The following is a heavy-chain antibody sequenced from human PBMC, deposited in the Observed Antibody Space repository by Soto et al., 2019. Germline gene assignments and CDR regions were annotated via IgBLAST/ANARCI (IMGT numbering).Heavy chain of an antibody. D-gene: IGHD3-10*01. V-gene: IGHV1-69*13. Sequence: SVKVSCKASGYTFTSYGISWVRQAPGQGLEWMGGIIPIFGTANYAQKFQGRVTITADESTSTAYMELSSLRSEDTAVYYRARDSTMVRGLSYFDYWGQGTLVTVSS. CDR3: ARDSTMVRGLSYFDY. CDR2: IIPIFGTA. CDR1: GYTFTSYG. J-gene: IGHJ4*02.